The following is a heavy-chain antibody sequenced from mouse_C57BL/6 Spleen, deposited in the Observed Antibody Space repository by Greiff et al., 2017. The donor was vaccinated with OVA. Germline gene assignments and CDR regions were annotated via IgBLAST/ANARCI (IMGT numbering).Heavy chain of an antibody. D-gene: IGHD2-1*01. CDR3: ARGGNYEVAY. V-gene: IGHV1-81*01. CDR2: LYPRSGNT. J-gene: IGHJ3*01. CDR1: GYTFTSSG. Sequence: QVQLQQSGAELARPGASVKLSCKASGYTFTSSGISWVKQRTGKGLEWIGELYPRSGNTYSTEKFKGKATLTADKSSSTAYIELRSLTSEDSAVYVCARGGNYEVAYWGQGTLVTVSA.